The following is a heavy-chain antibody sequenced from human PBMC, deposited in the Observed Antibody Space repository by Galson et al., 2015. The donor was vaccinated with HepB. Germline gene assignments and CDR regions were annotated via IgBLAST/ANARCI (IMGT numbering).Heavy chain of an antibody. D-gene: IGHD1-26*01. CDR1: GGSISSSSYY. Sequence: SETLSLTCTISGGSISSSSYYWGWIRQPPGKGLEWTGSIYYSGSTYYNPSLKSRVTISVDTSKNQFSLKLSSVTAADTAVYYCAREAWELLGRAFDIWGQGTMVTVSS. J-gene: IGHJ3*02. CDR3: AREAWELLGRAFDI. V-gene: IGHV4-39*07. CDR2: IYYSGST.